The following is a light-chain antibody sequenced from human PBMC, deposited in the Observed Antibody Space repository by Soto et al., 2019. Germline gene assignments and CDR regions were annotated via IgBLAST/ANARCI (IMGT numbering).Light chain of an antibody. J-gene: IGKJ4*01. CDR2: DAS. CDR1: QSVSLH. Sequence: EIVLTQSPANLSLSPGERATLSCRASQSVSLHLAWYQQKPGQAPRLLIYDASNRATGVPGRFSGSGSGADLTITISSLEPEDVEIYYCQQRRDWPLTFGGGTKVDIK. V-gene: IGKV3-11*01. CDR3: QQRRDWPLT.